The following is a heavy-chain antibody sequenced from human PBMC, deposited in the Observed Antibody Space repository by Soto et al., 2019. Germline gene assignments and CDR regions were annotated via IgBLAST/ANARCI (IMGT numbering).Heavy chain of an antibody. Sequence: QVQLVESGGGVVQPGRSLRLYYAASGFTFSSYGMHWVRQAPGKGLEWVAVIWYDGSNKYYADSVKGRFTISRDNSKNTLYLQMNSLRAEDTAVYYCARSAYYGSGSYAVMDVWGQGTTVTVSS. J-gene: IGHJ6*02. V-gene: IGHV3-33*01. D-gene: IGHD3-10*01. CDR3: ARSAYYGSGSYAVMDV. CDR2: IWYDGSNK. CDR1: GFTFSSYG.